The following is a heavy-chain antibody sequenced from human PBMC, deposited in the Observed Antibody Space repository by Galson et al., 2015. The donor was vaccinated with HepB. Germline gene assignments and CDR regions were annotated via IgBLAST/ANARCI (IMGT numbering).Heavy chain of an antibody. V-gene: IGHV3-49*04. J-gene: IGHJ6*02. Sequence: SLRLSCAASGFTFGDYAMSWVRQAPGKGLEWVGFIRSKAYGGTTEYAASVKGRFTISRDDSKSIAYLQMNSLKTEDTAVYYCTTVTVTVQNYYYQYGMDLWGQGTTVTVSS. D-gene: IGHD4-17*01. CDR1: GFTFGDYA. CDR3: TTVTVTVQNYYYQYGMDL. CDR2: IRSKAYGGTT.